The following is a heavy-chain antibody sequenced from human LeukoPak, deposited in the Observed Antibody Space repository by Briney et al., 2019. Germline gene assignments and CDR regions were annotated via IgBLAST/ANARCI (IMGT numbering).Heavy chain of an antibody. CDR2: IYYSGST. CDR1: GGSISSGGYY. Sequence: SETLSPTCTVSGGSISSGGYYWSWIRQHPGKGLEWIGYIYYSGSTYYNPSLKSRVTISVDTSKNQFSLKLSSVTAADTAVYYCARVLSSTSWFDPRGQGTLVTVSS. V-gene: IGHV4-31*03. CDR3: ARVLSSTSWFDP. J-gene: IGHJ5*02. D-gene: IGHD2-2*01.